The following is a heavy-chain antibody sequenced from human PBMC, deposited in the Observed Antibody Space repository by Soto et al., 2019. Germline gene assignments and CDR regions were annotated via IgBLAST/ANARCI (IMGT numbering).Heavy chain of an antibody. Sequence: PSETLSLTCTVSGGSISSSSYYWGWIRQPPGKGLEWIGSIYYSGSTYYNPSLKSRVTISVDTSKNQFSLKLSSVTAADTAVYYCARHVDGLMDIDYWGQGTLVTVSS. CDR2: IYYSGST. V-gene: IGHV4-39*01. J-gene: IGHJ4*02. D-gene: IGHD2-15*01. CDR1: GGSISSSSYY. CDR3: ARHVDGLMDIDY.